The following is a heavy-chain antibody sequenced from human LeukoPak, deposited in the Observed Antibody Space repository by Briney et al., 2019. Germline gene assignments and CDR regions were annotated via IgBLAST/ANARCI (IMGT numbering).Heavy chain of an antibody. V-gene: IGHV3-30*18. Sequence: PGGSLRLSCAASGFTFSSYGMHWVRQAPGKGLEWVAVISYDGSNKYHADSVKGRFTISRDNSKNALYLQMNSLRAEDTAVYYCAKDRLEQLPGGYFDYWGQGTLVTVSS. D-gene: IGHD6-6*01. CDR3: AKDRLEQLPGGYFDY. CDR2: ISYDGSNK. CDR1: GFTFSSYG. J-gene: IGHJ4*02.